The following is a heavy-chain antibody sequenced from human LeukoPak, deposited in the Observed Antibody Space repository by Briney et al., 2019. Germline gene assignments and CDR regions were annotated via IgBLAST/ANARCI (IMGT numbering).Heavy chain of an antibody. J-gene: IGHJ4*02. CDR3: TRNRLGSGSYYIDY. CDR1: GFTFSNAW. V-gene: IGHV3-15*07. CDR2: IKSKTDGGTT. D-gene: IGHD3-10*01. Sequence: GSLRLSCAASGFTFSNAWMNWVRQAPGKGLEWVGRIKSKTDGGTTDYGAPVKGRFTISRDDSKNTLYLQMNTLETDDTAVYYCTRNRLGSGSYYIDYWGQGTLVTVSS.